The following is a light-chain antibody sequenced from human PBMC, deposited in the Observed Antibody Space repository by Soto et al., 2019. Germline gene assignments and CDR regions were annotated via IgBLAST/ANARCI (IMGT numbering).Light chain of an antibody. J-gene: IGKJ1*01. CDR2: ATS. CDR1: QSVSNS. Sequence: DIVMTQSPDSLAVSLGERATLSCRASQSVSNSLAWYRQRPGQPPSLLIYATSTRATGVPARFTGSGSGTEFTLTISSLQSEDFAVYYCHQYYDWPPWTFGQGTKVDIK. V-gene: IGKV3-15*01. CDR3: HQYYDWPPWT.